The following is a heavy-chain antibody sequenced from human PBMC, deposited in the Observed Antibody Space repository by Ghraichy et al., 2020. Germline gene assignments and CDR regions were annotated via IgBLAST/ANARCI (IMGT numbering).Heavy chain of an antibody. CDR3: AREGYISGRAPVLDF. V-gene: IGHV3-64*01. CDR1: GFTLGAYV. CDR2: ISTNGKSR. D-gene: IGHD6-19*01. Sequence: GESLNISCAASGFTLGAYVMHWVRQAPGKGLEFVSGISTNGKSRYYGNSVKDRFTISRDNSKNTLYPQMGSLRDDDMAVYHCAREGYISGRAPVLDFWGQGILVTVSS. J-gene: IGHJ4*02.